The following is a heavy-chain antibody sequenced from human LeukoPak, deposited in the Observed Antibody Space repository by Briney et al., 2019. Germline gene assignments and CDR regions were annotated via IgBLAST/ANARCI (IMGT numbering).Heavy chain of an antibody. J-gene: IGHJ6*02. CDR1: GYTFTGYY. Sequence: GASVKVSCKASGYTFTGYYMHWVRQAPGQGLEWMGWINPNSGGTNYAQKFQGRVTMTRDTSISTAYMELSRLRSDDTAVYYCARGHGSGATHYYYGMDVWGQGTTVTVS. CDR2: INPNSGGT. D-gene: IGHD3-10*01. V-gene: IGHV1-2*02. CDR3: ARGHGSGATHYYYGMDV.